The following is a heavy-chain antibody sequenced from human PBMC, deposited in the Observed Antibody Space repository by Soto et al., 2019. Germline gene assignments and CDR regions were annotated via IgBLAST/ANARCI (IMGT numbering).Heavy chain of an antibody. CDR3: ARDLPHYYYDSSGYYSHQDY. CDR1: GGTFSSYA. J-gene: IGHJ4*02. Sequence: SVKVSCKASGGTFSSYAISWVRQAPGQGLEWMGGIIPIFGTANYAQKFQGRVTITADESTSTAYMELSSLGSEDTAVYYCARDLPHYYYDSSGYYSHQDYWGQGTLVTVSS. D-gene: IGHD3-22*01. V-gene: IGHV1-69*13. CDR2: IIPIFGTA.